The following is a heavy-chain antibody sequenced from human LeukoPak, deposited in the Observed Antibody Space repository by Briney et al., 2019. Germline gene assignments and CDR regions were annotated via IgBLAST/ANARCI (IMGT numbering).Heavy chain of an antibody. Sequence: GGPLRLSCAASGFTFSNYGMHWVREAPGKGLEWVALISYDGSNKYYADSVKGRFTISRDNSKNTLYLQMNSLRAEDTTVYYCAKPIASNSSAWYYFDYWGQGTLVTVSS. CDR2: ISYDGSNK. CDR1: GFTFSNYG. J-gene: IGHJ4*02. D-gene: IGHD6-19*01. V-gene: IGHV3-30*18. CDR3: AKPIASNSSAWYYFDY.